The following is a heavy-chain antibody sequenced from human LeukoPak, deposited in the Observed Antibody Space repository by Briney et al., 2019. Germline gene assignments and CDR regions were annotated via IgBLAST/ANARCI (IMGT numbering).Heavy chain of an antibody. CDR2: IKQDGSEK. CDR1: GFTFSSYW. CDR3: ARLYYDFWSGYLLYYYYYGMDV. D-gene: IGHD3-3*01. Sequence: GGSLRLSCAASGFTFSSYWVSWVRQAPGKGLEWVANIKQDGSEKYYVDSVKGRFTISRDNAKNSLYLQMNSLRAEDTAVYYCARLYYDFWSGYLLYYYYYGMDVWGQGTTVTVSS. V-gene: IGHV3-7*01. J-gene: IGHJ6*02.